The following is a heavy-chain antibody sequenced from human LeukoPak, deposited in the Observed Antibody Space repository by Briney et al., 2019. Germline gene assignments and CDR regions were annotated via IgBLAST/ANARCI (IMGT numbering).Heavy chain of an antibody. CDR3: ARTNTQWLVHFDY. CDR1: GFTFSSYG. J-gene: IGHJ4*02. D-gene: IGHD6-19*01. V-gene: IGHV3-30*02. CDR2: IQYDGSNK. Sequence: GGSLRLSCAASGFTFSSYGMHWVRQAPGKGLEWVAFIQYDGSNKYYADSVKGRFTISRDNAKNTLYLQMNSLRAEDTAVYYCARTNTQWLVHFDYWGQGTLVTVSS.